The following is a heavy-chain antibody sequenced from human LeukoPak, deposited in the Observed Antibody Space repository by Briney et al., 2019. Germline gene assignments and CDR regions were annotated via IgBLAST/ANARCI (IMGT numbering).Heavy chain of an antibody. CDR2: IHYSGST. CDR1: GGSISSGGYY. V-gene: IGHV4-31*03. D-gene: IGHD3-10*02. J-gene: IGHJ6*02. Sequence: SQTLSLTCTVSGGSISSGGYYWSWIRQHPGTGLEWIGYIHYSGSTYNNPSLKGRVTISIDTSKNQFSLKLSSVTAADTAVYYCARDVPKKAPYGVDVWGPGTTVIVSS. CDR3: ARDVPKKAPYGVDV.